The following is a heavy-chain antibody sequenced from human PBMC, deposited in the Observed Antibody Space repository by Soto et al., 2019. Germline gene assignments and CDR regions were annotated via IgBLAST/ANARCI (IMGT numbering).Heavy chain of an antibody. J-gene: IGHJ6*02. V-gene: IGHV3-23*01. CDR2: ISGSGGST. D-gene: IGHD1-26*01. CDR1: GFTFSSYA. Sequence: EVQLLESGGGLVQPGGSLRLSCAASGFTFSSYAMSWVRQAPGKGLEWVSAISGSGGSTYYADSVKGRFTISRDNSKNTLYLQMNGLRAEDTAVYYCAKDPVGATRGPYYYYYYGMDVWGQGTTVTVSS. CDR3: AKDPVGATRGPYYYYYYGMDV.